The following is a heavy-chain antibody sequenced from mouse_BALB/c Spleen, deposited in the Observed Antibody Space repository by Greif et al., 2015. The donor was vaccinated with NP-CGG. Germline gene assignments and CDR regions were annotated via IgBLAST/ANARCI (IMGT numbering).Heavy chain of an antibody. CDR1: GFNIKDTY. J-gene: IGHJ2*01. D-gene: IGHD1-1*01. CDR3: ARCYYGISYFDY. CDR2: IDPANGNT. Sequence: EVQLQQSGAELVKPGASVKLSCTASGFNIKDTYMYWVKQRPEQGLEWIGRIDPANGNTKYDPKFQGKATITADTSSNTAYLQLSSLTSEDTAVYFCARCYYGISYFDYWGQGTTLTVSS. V-gene: IGHV14-3*02.